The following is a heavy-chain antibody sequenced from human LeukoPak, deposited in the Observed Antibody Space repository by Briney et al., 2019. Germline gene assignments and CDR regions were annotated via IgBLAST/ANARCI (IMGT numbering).Heavy chain of an antibody. CDR1: GFTFGNYG. J-gene: IGHJ4*02. V-gene: IGHV3-30*18. Sequence: PGGSLRLSCAASGFTFGNYGMHWVRQAPGKGLEWVAVISYDGSNKYYADSVKGRFTISRDNSKNTLYLQMNSLRAEDTAVYYCAKDYGYSYDPIDLSTLNYFDYWGQGTLVTVSS. CDR3: AKDYGYSYDPIDLSTLNYFDY. CDR2: ISYDGSNK. D-gene: IGHD5-18*01.